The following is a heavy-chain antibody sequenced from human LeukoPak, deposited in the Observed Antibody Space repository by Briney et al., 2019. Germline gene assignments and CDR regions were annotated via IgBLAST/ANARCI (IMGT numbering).Heavy chain of an antibody. V-gene: IGHV3-9*01. CDR3: ARDPYYYDSSGYPLY. CDR2: ISWNSGSI. J-gene: IGHJ4*02. Sequence: GGSLRLSCAASGFTFDDYAMHWVRQAPGKGLEWVSGISWNSGSIGYADSVKGRFTISRDNAKNSLYLQMNSLRAEDTAVYYCARDPYYYDSSGYPLYWGQGTLVTVSS. D-gene: IGHD3-22*01. CDR1: GFTFDDYA.